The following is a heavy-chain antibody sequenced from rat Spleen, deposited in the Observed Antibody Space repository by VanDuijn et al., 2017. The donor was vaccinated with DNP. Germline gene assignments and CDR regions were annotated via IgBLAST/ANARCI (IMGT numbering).Heavy chain of an antibody. D-gene: IGHD1-11*01. CDR2: IKTGGGST. V-gene: IGHV5-25*01. Sequence: VQLKESGPGLVQPSQTLSLTCTVSGFSLTNYHVHWIRQAPGKGLEWVASIKTGGGSTYYPDSVKGRFTISRDNAKSTTYLQMNSLRSEDMATYYCARQRGYFDYWGQGVMVTVSS. CDR1: GFSLTNYH. CDR3: ARQRGYFDY. J-gene: IGHJ2*01.